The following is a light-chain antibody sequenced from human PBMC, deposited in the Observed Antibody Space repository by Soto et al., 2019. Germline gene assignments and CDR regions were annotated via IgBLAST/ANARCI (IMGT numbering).Light chain of an antibody. CDR2: EGS. J-gene: IGLJ1*01. Sequence: QSVLTQPASVSGSPGQSITISCTGTSSDVGSYNLVSWYQQHPGKAPKLMIYEGSKRPSGVSNRFSGSKSGNTASLTISGLQAEDDADYYCCSYAGSSPYVFGTGTKLTVL. CDR3: CSYAGSSPYV. CDR1: SSDVGSYNL. V-gene: IGLV2-23*01.